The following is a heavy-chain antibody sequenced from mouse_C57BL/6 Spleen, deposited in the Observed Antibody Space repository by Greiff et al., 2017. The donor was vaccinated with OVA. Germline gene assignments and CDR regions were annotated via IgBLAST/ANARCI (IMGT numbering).Heavy chain of an antibody. V-gene: IGHV1-42*01. CDR2: INPSTGGT. J-gene: IGHJ2*01. Sequence: EVQLQQSGPELVKPGASVKISCKASGYSFTGYYMNWVKQSPEKSLEWIGEINPSTGGTTYNQKFKAKATLTVDKSSSTAYMQLKSLTSEDSAVYYCFITTVVATVDYWGQGTTLTVSS. D-gene: IGHD1-1*01. CDR1: GYSFTGYY. CDR3: FITTVVATVDY.